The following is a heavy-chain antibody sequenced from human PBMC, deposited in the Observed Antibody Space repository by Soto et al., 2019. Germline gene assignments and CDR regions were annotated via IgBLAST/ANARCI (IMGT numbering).Heavy chain of an antibody. CDR3: ARCLTGLLTDY. V-gene: IGHV4-4*02. D-gene: IGHD1-20*01. J-gene: IGHJ4*02. CDR1: GGSISSSDW. Sequence: SETLSLTCAVSGGSISSSDWWTWVRQPPGKGLEWVGEINHRGTTNYNPSLTSRAIISVDTSQNQFALQLSSVTAADTAVYYCARCLTGLLTDYWGQGTLVTVSS. CDR2: INHRGTT.